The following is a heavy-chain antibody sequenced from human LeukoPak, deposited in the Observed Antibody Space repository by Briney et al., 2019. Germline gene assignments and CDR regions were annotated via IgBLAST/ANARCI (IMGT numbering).Heavy chain of an antibody. V-gene: IGHV4-39*01. Sequence: SETLSLTCTVSGGSISSSSYYCGWIRQPPGNGLEWIGNIYYSGNTYYIPSIKSRVTISVDTSKNQFSLKLSSVTAADTAVYYCARRVGTATNWFDPWGQGTLVTVSS. CDR2: IYYSGNT. CDR1: GGSISSSSYY. J-gene: IGHJ5*02. CDR3: ARRVGTATNWFDP. D-gene: IGHD1-1*01.